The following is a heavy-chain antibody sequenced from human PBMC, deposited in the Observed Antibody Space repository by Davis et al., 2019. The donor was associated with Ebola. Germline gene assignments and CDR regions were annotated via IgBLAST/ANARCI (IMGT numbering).Heavy chain of an antibody. V-gene: IGHV1-18*04. J-gene: IGHJ4*02. CDR1: GYTFTSYG. CDR2: ISAYNGNT. CDR3: ARPILPEVTHCGVDY. Sequence: ASVKVSCKASGYTFTSYGISWVRQAPGQGLEWMGWISAYNGNTNYAQKLQGRVTMTTDMSITTAYMELSSLNSDDTAIYYCARPILPEVTHCGVDYWGQGTLLTVSS. D-gene: IGHD1-14*01.